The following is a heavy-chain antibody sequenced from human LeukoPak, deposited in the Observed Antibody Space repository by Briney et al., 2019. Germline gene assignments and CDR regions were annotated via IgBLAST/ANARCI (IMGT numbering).Heavy chain of an antibody. CDR1: GGSISSYY. V-gene: IGHV4-59*04. J-gene: IGHJ4*02. CDR2: IYHSGST. Sequence: SETLSLTCTVSGGSISSYYWSWIRQPPGKGLEWIGYIYHSGSTYYNPSLKSRVTISVDTSKNQFSLKLSSATAADTAVYYCARTNPDYYGSGREDYWGQGTLVTVSS. CDR3: ARTNPDYYGSGREDY. D-gene: IGHD3-10*01.